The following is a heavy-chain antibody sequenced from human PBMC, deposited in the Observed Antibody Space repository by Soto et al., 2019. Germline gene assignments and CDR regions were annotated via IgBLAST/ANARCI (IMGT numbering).Heavy chain of an antibody. CDR1: GFTFSTYW. D-gene: IGHD3-10*01. V-gene: IGHV3-74*01. CDR2: INSDGSST. J-gene: IGHJ4*02. CDR3: ARYRIPMPFDY. Sequence: GGSLRLSCAASGFTFSTYWMHWVRQAPGKGLVWVSRINSDGSSTSYADSVKGRFTISRDNAKNTLYLQMNSLRAEDTAVYYCARYRIPMPFDYWGQGTLVTVSS.